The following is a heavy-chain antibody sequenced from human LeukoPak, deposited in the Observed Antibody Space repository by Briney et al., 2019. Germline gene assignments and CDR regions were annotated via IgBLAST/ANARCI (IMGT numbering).Heavy chain of an antibody. Sequence: GGSLRLSCAASGFTFSSYGMHWVRQAPGKGLEWVAVISYDGSNKYYADSVKGRFTISRDNSENTLYLQMNSLRAEDTAVYYCAKELSKTGGNTWGQGTLVTVSS. CDR2: ISYDGSNK. V-gene: IGHV3-30*18. J-gene: IGHJ5*02. CDR3: AKELSKTGGNT. CDR1: GFTFSSYG. D-gene: IGHD4-23*01.